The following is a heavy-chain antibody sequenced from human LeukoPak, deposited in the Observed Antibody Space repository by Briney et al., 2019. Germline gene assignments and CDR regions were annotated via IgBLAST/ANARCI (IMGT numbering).Heavy chain of an antibody. CDR3: ARDVLLWFGERGAFDI. CDR2: ISSSSSYI. Sequence: GGSLRLSCAASGFTFSSYSMNWVRQAPGKGLEWVSSISSSSSYIYYADSVKGRFTISRDNAKNSLYLQMNSLRAEDTAVYYCARDVLLWFGERGAFDIWGQGTMVTVSS. CDR1: GFTFSSYS. V-gene: IGHV3-21*01. D-gene: IGHD3-10*01. J-gene: IGHJ3*02.